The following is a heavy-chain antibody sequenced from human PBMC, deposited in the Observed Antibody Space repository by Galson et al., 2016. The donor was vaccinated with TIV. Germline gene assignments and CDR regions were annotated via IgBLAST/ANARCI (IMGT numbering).Heavy chain of an antibody. D-gene: IGHD3-16*01. CDR3: ARWGWLPI. J-gene: IGHJ4*02. CDR2: MNPNSGKT. V-gene: IGHV1-8*01. CDR1: GYTFTSYD. Sequence: SGYTFTSYDINWVRQATGQGLEWMGWMNPNSGKTDYAQKFQGRVTMTRNTSISTAYMELSSLRSEDTAVYYCARWGWLPIWGQGTLVTVSS.